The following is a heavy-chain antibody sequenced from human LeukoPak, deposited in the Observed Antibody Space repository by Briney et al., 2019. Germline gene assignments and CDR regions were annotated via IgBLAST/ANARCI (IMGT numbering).Heavy chain of an antibody. V-gene: IGHV3-53*01. CDR1: GFTVSSSF. CDR3: ARDDRIGAAGTFDD. D-gene: IGHD6-13*01. J-gene: IGHJ4*02. Sequence: GGSLRLSCAASGFTVSSSFMSWVRQAPGKGLEWVSIIYSGGTTYYADSVKGRFTISRDNSKNTLYLQMNSPRAEDTAVYFCARDDRIGAAGTFDDWGQGTLVTVSS. CDR2: IYSGGTT.